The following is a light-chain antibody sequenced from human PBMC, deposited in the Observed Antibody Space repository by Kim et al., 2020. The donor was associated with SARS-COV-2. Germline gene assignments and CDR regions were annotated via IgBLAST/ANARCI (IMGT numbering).Light chain of an antibody. CDR1: TGAVTSGHY. V-gene: IGLV7-46*01. CDR3: LLSYSGARM. J-gene: IGLJ7*01. Sequence: PVGTGTLTCGSSTGAVTSGHYPYWFQQKPGQAPRTLMYDTSNKHSWTPARFSGSLLGGKAALTLSGAQPEDEAEYYCLLSYSGARMFGGGTQLTVL. CDR2: DTS.